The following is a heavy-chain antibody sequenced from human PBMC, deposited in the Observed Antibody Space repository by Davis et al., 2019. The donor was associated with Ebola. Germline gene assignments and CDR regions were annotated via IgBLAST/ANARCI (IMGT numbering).Heavy chain of an antibody. Sequence: MPSETLSLTCSVSGGSISGYYWSWVRQSPGMGLEWIGNIHYSGSTNYNPSLRGRVTISIDTSKNQFSLEVRSVTAADTAFYYCVRGSDAYKTGYWGQGTLVTVSS. V-gene: IGHV4-59*01. J-gene: IGHJ4*02. CDR2: IHYSGST. D-gene: IGHD5-24*01. CDR1: GGSISGYY. CDR3: VRGSDAYKTGY.